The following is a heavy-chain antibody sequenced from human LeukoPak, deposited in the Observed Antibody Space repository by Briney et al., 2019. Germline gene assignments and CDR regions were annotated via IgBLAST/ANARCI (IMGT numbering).Heavy chain of an antibody. V-gene: IGHV3-48*01. Sequence: GGSLRLSCAASGFTFSSYSMNWVRQAPGKGLEWVSYISSTSSTIYYADSVKGRFAISRDNAKNSLYLQMNSQRAEDTAVYYCARDRADPDYGDYVFAYWGQGTLVTVSS. CDR1: GFTFSSYS. J-gene: IGHJ4*02. CDR3: ARDRADPDYGDYVFAY. CDR2: ISSTSSTI. D-gene: IGHD4-17*01.